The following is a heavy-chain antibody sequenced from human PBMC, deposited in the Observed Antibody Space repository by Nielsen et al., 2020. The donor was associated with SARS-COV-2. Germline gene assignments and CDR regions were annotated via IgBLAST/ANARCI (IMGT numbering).Heavy chain of an antibody. V-gene: IGHV1-69*06. D-gene: IGHD1-26*01. CDR3: ARGVGATYNYGMDV. J-gene: IGHJ6*02. Sequence: SVKVSCKASGGTFSSYAISWVRQAPGQGLEWMGGIIPIFGTANYAQKFQGRVTITADKSTSTAYMELSSLRSEDTAVYYCARGVGATYNYGMDVWGQGTTVTVSS. CDR1: GGTFSSYA. CDR2: IIPIFGTA.